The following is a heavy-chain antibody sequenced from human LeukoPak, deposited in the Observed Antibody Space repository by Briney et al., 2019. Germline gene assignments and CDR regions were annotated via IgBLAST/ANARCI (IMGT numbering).Heavy chain of an antibody. Sequence: SETLSLTCTVSGVSISSSSYYWGWIRQPPGKGLEWIGSIYYSGSTYYNPSLKSRVTISVDTSKNQFSLKLSSVTAADTAVYYCASIRGQKHYGMDVWGQGTTVTVSS. J-gene: IGHJ6*02. CDR3: ASIRGQKHYGMDV. V-gene: IGHV4-39*01. CDR2: IYYSGST. D-gene: IGHD2-21*01. CDR1: GVSISSSSYY.